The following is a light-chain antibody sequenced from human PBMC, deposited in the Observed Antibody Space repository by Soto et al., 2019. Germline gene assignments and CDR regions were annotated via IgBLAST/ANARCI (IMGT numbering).Light chain of an antibody. CDR3: QVWDTSSGHVL. V-gene: IGLV3-21*04. CDR2: YDT. J-gene: IGLJ2*01. CDR1: NIGSKS. Sequence: SYELTQPPSVSVAPGKTARITCGGNNIGSKSVHWYQQKPGQAPVLVIYYDTVRPSGIPERFSGSNSGNTATLTISRVEAGDEADYYCQVWDTSSGHVLFGGGTKLTVL.